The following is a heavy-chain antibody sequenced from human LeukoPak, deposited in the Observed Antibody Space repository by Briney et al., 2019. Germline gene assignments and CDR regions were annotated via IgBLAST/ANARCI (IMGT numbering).Heavy chain of an antibody. CDR3: ANGVAGTLDY. V-gene: IGHV3-30*18. D-gene: IGHD6-19*01. CDR2: ISYDGSNK. CDR1: GFTFSSYG. J-gene: IGHJ4*02. Sequence: RAGGSLRLSCAASGFTFSSYGMHWVRQAPGEGLEWVAVISYDGSNKYYADSVKGRFTISRDNSKNTLYLQMNSLRAEDTAVYYCANGVAGTLDYWGQGTLVTVSS.